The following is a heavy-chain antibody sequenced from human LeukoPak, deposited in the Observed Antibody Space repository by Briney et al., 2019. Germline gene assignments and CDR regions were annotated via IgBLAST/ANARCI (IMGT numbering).Heavy chain of an antibody. J-gene: IGHJ5*02. CDR2: IIPIFGTA. V-gene: IGHV1-69*13. Sequence: ASVKVSCKASGGTFSSYAISWVRQAPGQGLEWMGGIIPIFGTANYAQKFQGRVTITADESTSTAYMELSSLRSEDTAVYYCAREVRYSSSWYRSGWFDPWGQGTLVTVSP. CDR1: GGTFSSYA. CDR3: AREVRYSSSWYRSGWFDP. D-gene: IGHD6-13*01.